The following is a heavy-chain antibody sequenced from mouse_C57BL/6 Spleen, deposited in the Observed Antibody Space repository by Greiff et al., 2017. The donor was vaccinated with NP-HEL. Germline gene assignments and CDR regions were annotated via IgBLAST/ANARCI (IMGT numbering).Heavy chain of an antibody. CDR1: GFTFSSYA. CDR2: ISDGGSYT. J-gene: IGHJ2*01. V-gene: IGHV5-4*03. Sequence: EVMMVEVGGGLVKPGGSLKLSCAASGFTFSSYAMSWVRQTPEKRLEWVATISDGGSYTYYPDNVKGRFTISRDNAKNTLYLQMSHLKSEDTAMYYCARVGSSYSFDYWGQGTTLTVSS. D-gene: IGHD1-1*01. CDR3: ARVGSSYSFDY.